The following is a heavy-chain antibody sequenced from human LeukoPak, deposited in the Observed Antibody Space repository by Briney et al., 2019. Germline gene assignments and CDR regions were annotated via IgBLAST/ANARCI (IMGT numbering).Heavy chain of an antibody. CDR2: LQFDGSVE. CDR1: GYTFTSYY. D-gene: IGHD6-13*01. J-gene: IGHJ4*02. Sequence: SCKASGYTFTSYYMHWVRQAPGKGLEWVTFLQFDGSVEFYADSVKGRFTISRDNSKNTLYLQMNSLRAEDSAVYYCARDRQQLAVDYWGQGTLVTVSS. V-gene: IGHV3-30*14. CDR3: ARDRQQLAVDY.